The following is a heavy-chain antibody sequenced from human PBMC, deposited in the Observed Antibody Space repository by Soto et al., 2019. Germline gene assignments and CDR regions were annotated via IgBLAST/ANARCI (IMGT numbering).Heavy chain of an antibody. D-gene: IGHD2-2*01. CDR3: ASAQGGGWVVVPAAPWPFDY. V-gene: IGHV4-39*01. CDR1: GGSISSSSYY. J-gene: IGHJ4*02. Sequence: SETLSLTCTVSGGSISSSSYYWGWIRQPPGKGLEWIGSIYYSGSTYYNPSLKSRVTISVDTSKNQFSLKLSSVTAADTAVYYCASAQGGGWVVVPAAPWPFDYWGQGTLVTVSS. CDR2: IYYSGST.